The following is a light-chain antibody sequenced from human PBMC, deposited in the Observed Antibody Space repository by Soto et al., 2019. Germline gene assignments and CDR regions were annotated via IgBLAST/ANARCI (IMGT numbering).Light chain of an antibody. CDR1: QSVASSF. CDR2: TAS. CDR3: QQCTNWPPYT. Sequence: EIVLTQSPGTLSLSPGARATLSCRASQSVASSFIAWFQQKPGQPPRLLIYTASSRAPGIPDRFTASGSGTEFTLTISGLQSEDFAVYYCQQCTNWPPYTFGQGTKLEIK. V-gene: IGKV3D-20*02. J-gene: IGKJ2*01.